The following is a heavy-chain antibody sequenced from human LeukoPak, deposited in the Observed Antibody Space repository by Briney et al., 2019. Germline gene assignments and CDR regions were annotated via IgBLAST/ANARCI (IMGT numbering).Heavy chain of an antibody. Sequence: PGGSLRLSCAASGFAFSDYLMHWVRQAPGKGLVWVSRINHDGSATIYADSVKGRFTFSRDNAKNTLHLQMNSLRVDDTAVYYCVREGAHIAAVGNYFDYWGQGTLVTVSS. J-gene: IGHJ4*02. V-gene: IGHV3-74*01. CDR2: INHDGSAT. CDR1: GFAFSDYL. CDR3: VREGAHIAAVGNYFDY. D-gene: IGHD6-13*01.